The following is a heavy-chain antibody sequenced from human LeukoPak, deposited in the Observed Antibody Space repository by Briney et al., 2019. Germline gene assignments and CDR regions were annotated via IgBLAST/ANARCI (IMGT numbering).Heavy chain of an antibody. D-gene: IGHD6-13*01. V-gene: IGHV4-30-4*08. CDR1: GGSISSGDYY. J-gene: IGHJ5*02. CDR2: IYYSGST. Sequence: SETLSLTCTVSGGSISSGDYYWSWIRQPPGKGLEWIGYIYYSGSTYYNPSLKSRVTIPVDTSKNQFSLKLSSVTAADTAVYYCARASIAAAGKGRFDPWGQGTLVTVSS. CDR3: ARASIAAAGKGRFDP.